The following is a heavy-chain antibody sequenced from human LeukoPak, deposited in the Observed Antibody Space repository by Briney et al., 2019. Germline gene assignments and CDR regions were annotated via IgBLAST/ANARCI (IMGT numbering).Heavy chain of an antibody. CDR1: GGSISSGGSY. CDR2: INHSGST. D-gene: IGHD3-3*01. J-gene: IGHJ4*02. Sequence: SETLSLTCTVSGGSISSGGSYWSWIRQPPGKGLEWIGEINHSGSTNYNPSLKSRVTISVDTSKNQFSLKLSSVTAADTAVYYCARSTITIFGVVIQFDYWGQGTLVTVSS. CDR3: ARSTITIFGVVIQFDY. V-gene: IGHV4-39*07.